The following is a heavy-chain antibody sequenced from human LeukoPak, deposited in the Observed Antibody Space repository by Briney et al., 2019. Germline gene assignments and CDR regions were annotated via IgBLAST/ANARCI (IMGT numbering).Heavy chain of an antibody. Sequence: ASVKVSCKASGYTFTGYYMHWVRQAPGQGLEWMGWINPNSGGTNYAQKFQGRVTMTTDTSTSTAYMELRSLRSDDTAVYYCARDYGLLWFGELGKGSWFDPWGQGTLVTVSS. CDR3: ARDYGLLWFGELGKGSWFDP. CDR1: GYTFTGYY. D-gene: IGHD3-10*01. V-gene: IGHV1-2*02. J-gene: IGHJ5*02. CDR2: INPNSGGT.